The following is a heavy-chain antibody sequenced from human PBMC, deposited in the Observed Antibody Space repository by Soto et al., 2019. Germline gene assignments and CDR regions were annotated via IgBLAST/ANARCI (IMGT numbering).Heavy chain of an antibody. J-gene: IGHJ4*02. CDR2: ISIYYGNT. CDR3: AILPSEIYEYDF. D-gene: IGHD5-12*01. Sequence: GASVKVSCKASGYTFTDYGIPWLRQAPGQGLEWMGWISIYYGNTDYSQKLQGRVTMTRDISTSTAYMELTSLRSDDTAVYYCAILPSEIYEYDFWGQGTPVTVSS. V-gene: IGHV1-18*01. CDR1: GYTFTDYG.